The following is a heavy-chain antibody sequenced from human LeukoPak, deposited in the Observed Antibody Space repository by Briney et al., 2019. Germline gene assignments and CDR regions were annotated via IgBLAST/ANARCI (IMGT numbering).Heavy chain of an antibody. CDR1: GFTFDDYT. CDR2: IYSGGST. CDR3: ARTPTGYSSGWLGY. D-gene: IGHD6-19*01. Sequence: GGSLRLSCAASGFTFDDYTMHWVRQAPGKGLEWVSVIYSGGSTYYADSVKGRFTISRDNSKNTLYLQMNSLRAEDTAVYYCARTPTGYSSGWLGYWGQGTLVTVSS. J-gene: IGHJ4*02. V-gene: IGHV3-53*01.